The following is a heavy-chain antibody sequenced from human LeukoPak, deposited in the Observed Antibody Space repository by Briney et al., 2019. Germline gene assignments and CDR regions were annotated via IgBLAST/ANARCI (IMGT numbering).Heavy chain of an antibody. CDR2: INPSGGST. CDR1: GYTFTSYF. V-gene: IGHV1-46*01. J-gene: IGHJ5*02. D-gene: IGHD4-23*01. CDR3: ARDNSVEDTAWWFDP. Sequence: GASVKVSCKASGYTFTSYFIHWVRQAPGQGLEWMGLINPSGGSTSYAQKFQGRVTMTRDISTSTDYMELSSLRSEDTAVYYCARDNSVEDTAWWFDPWGQGTLVTVSS.